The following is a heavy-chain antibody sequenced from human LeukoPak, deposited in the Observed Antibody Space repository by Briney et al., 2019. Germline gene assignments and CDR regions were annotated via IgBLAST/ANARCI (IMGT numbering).Heavy chain of an antibody. CDR1: GFTFSSYE. CDR3: ARGWYSGLLP. CDR2: ISSSGSTI. J-gene: IGHJ5*02. V-gene: IGHV3-48*03. D-gene: IGHD6-13*01. Sequence: PGGSLRLSCGASGFTFSSYEMNWVRQAPGKGLEWVSYISSSGSTIYYADSVKGRFTISRDNAKNSLYLQMNSLRAEDTAVYYCARGWYSGLLPWGQGTLVTVSS.